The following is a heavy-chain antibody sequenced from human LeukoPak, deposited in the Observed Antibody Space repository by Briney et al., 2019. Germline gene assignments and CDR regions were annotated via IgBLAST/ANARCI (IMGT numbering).Heavy chain of an antibody. CDR2: INHSGST. CDR3: ARFDYYGSGSYYMGFDY. Sequence: PSETLSLTCAVSGGSISSYYWSWIRQPPGKGLEWIGEINHSGSTNYNPSLKSRVTISVDTSKNQFSLKLSSVTAADTAVYYCARFDYYGSGSYYMGFDYWGQGTLVTVSS. J-gene: IGHJ4*02. D-gene: IGHD3-10*01. V-gene: IGHV4-34*01. CDR1: GGSISSYY.